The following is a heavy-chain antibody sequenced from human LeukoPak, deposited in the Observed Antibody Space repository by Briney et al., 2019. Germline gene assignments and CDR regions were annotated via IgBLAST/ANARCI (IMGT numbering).Heavy chain of an antibody. J-gene: IGHJ5*02. D-gene: IGHD2-15*01. V-gene: IGHV1-8*01. CDR1: GYTFTSYD. CDR3: ARGSGRKYCSGGSCYSGWFDP. Sequence: ASVKVSCKASGYTFTSYDINWVRQATGQGLEWMGWMNPNSGNTGYAQKFQGRVTMTRNTSISTAYMELSSLRSEDTAVYYCARGSGRKYCSGGSCYSGWFDPWGQGTLVTVSS. CDR2: MNPNSGNT.